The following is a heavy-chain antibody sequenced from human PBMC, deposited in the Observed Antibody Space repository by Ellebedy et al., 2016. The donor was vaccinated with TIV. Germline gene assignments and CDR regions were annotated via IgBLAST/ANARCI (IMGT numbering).Heavy chain of an antibody. CDR3: ARGGVVAGADY. V-gene: IGHV3-7*03. CDR2: IKQDGSKT. D-gene: IGHD6-19*01. J-gene: IGHJ4*02. Sequence: GGSLRLSCAASGFTFSSYWMSWVRQAPGKGLEWVANIKQDGSKTYHVDAVKGRFTISRDNARNSLYLQMNNLRAEDTAVYYCARGGVVAGADYWGQGTLVTVSS. CDR1: GFTFSSYW.